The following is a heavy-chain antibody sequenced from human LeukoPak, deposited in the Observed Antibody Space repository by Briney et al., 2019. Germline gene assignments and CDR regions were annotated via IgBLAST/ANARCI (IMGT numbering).Heavy chain of an antibody. J-gene: IGHJ3*02. Sequence: ASVKVSCKVSGYTLTELSMRWVRQAPGKGLEWMGGFDPEDGETIYAQKFQGRVTMTEDTSTDTAYMELSSLRSEDTAVYYCATVSERVLLWFGELSKGAFDIWGQGTLVTVSS. CDR1: GYTLTELS. CDR3: ATVSERVLLWFGELSKGAFDI. D-gene: IGHD3-10*01. CDR2: FDPEDGET. V-gene: IGHV1-24*01.